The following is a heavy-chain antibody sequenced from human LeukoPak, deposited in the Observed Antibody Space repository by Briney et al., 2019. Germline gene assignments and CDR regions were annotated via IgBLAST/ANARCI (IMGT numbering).Heavy chain of an antibody. CDR3: AKKPVTIKYPFDN. CDR2: VSASGYYT. Sequence: GGSLRLSCAGPGFSLSSYDMGWVRQAPGKGLEWVAVVSASGYYTEYADSVKGRFTISRDTSQNTLILEMNSLRAEDTAVYYCAKKPVTIKYPFDNWGLGTLATVSS. D-gene: IGHD5-24*01. CDR1: GFSLSSYD. V-gene: IGHV3-23*01. J-gene: IGHJ4*02.